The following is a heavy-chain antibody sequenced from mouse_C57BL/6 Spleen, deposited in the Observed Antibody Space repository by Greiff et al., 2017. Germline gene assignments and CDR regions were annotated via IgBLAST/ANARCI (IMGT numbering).Heavy chain of an antibody. CDR2: IDPSDSET. D-gene: IGHD1-1*01. CDR1: GYTFTSYW. CDR3: ARGGSRGYYAMDD. V-gene: IGHV1-52*01. J-gene: IGHJ4*01. Sequence: QVQLQQPGAELVRPGSSVKLSCKASGYTFTSYWMHWVKQRPIQGLEWIGNIDPSDSETHYNQKFKDKATLTVDKSSSTAYMQLSSLTSEDSAVYYCARGGSRGYYAMDDWGQGTSVTVSS.